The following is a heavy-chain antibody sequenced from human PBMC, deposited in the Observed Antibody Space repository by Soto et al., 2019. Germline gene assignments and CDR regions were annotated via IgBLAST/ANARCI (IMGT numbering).Heavy chain of an antibody. CDR3: AKSPGMYYYDSSGYYHYDY. D-gene: IGHD3-22*01. J-gene: IGHJ4*02. CDR2: ISGSGVST. V-gene: IGHV3-23*01. CDR1: GFIFSSYA. Sequence: GGSLRLSCAASGFIFSSYAMSWVRQAPGKGLEWVSAISGSGVSTYYADSVKGRFTISRDISRNTLYLQMNSLRAEDTAVYYCAKSPGMYYYDSSGYYHYDYWGQGTLVTVPQ.